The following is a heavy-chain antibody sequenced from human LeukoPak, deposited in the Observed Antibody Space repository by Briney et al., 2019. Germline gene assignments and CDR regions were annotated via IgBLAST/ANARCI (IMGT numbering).Heavy chain of an antibody. CDR3: AKNDVVVVAATQNYFDY. CDR1: GFTFSSHA. D-gene: IGHD2-15*01. Sequence: PGGSLRLSCAASGFTFSSHAMNWVRQAPGKGLEWVSGISGSGGTTSYADSVKGRFTISRDNSKNTLYLQMNSLRAEDTAVYYCAKNDVVVVAATQNYFDYWGQGTLVTVSS. V-gene: IGHV3-23*01. CDR2: ISGSGGTT. J-gene: IGHJ4*02.